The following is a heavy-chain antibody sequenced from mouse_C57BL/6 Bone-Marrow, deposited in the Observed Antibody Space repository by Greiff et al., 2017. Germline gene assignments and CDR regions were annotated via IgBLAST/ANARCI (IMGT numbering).Heavy chain of an antibody. CDR3: VREVSYYAMDY. Sequence: VQLKESGGGLVQPKGSLKLSCAASGFTFNTYAMHWVCQAPGKGLEWVARIRSKSNNYATYYADSVKDRFTISRDDSQSMLYLQMNNLKTEDTAMYYCVREVSYYAMDYWGQGTSVTVSS. J-gene: IGHJ4*01. CDR2: IRSKSNNYAT. V-gene: IGHV10-3*03. CDR1: GFTFNTYA. D-gene: IGHD6-2*01.